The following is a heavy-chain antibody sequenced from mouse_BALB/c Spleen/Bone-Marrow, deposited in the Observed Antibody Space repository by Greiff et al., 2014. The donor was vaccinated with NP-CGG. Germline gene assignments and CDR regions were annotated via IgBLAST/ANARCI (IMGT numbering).Heavy chain of an antibody. J-gene: IGHJ1*01. D-gene: IGHD1-1*01. V-gene: IGHV1S132*01. Sequence: VQLQQSGAELVKPGASVKLSCKTSGYTFTSYWIQWVKQRPGQGLGWIGEIFPGTGTTYYNEKFKGKATLTIDTSSITAYMQLSSLTSEDSAVYFCAREGSRLRGYFDVWGAGTTVTVSS. CDR3: AREGSRLRGYFDV. CDR2: IFPGTGTT. CDR1: GYTFTSYW.